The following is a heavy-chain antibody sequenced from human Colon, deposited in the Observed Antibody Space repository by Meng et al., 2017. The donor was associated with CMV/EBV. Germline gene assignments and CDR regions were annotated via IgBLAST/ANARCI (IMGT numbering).Heavy chain of an antibody. CDR2: IRYHGSDN. CDR3: VRADRCGGDCYDRPLDY. J-gene: IGHJ4*02. CDR1: AFTFSHYG. V-gene: IGHV3-30*02. D-gene: IGHD2-21*01. Sequence: GGSLRLSCAASAFTFSHYGMHWVRQAPGKGLEWVAYIRYHGSDNYHADSVKGRFTISRDNSKNTLYLQMNSLRVEDTAIYYCVRADRCGGDCYDRPLDYWGQGSLVTVSS.